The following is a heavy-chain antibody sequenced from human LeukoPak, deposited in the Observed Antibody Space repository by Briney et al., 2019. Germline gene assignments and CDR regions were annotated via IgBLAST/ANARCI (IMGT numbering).Heavy chain of an antibody. CDR2: INPNSGVT. CDR3: ARAGLLWELLWFDP. CDR1: GGTFSSYA. D-gene: IGHD1-26*01. V-gene: IGHV1-2*02. Sequence: ASVKVSCKASGGTFSSYAISWVRQAPGQGLEWMGWINPNSGVTNYAQKFQGRVTMTRDTSISTAYMELRSLRSDDTAVYYCARAGLLWELLWFDPWGQGTLVTVSS. J-gene: IGHJ5*02.